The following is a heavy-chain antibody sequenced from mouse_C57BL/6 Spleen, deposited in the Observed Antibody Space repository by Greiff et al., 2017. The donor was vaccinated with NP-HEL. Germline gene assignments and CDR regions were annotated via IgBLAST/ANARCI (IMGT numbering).Heavy chain of an antibody. D-gene: IGHD4-1*01. Sequence: EVKLMESEGGLVQPGSSMKLSCTASGFTFSDYYMAWVRQVPEKGLEWVANINYDGSSTYYLDSLKSRFIISRDNAKNILYLQMSSLKSEDTATYYCARVGLGRMGYYFDYWGQGTTLTVSS. CDR3: ARVGLGRMGYYFDY. CDR1: GFTFSDYY. CDR2: INYDGSST. V-gene: IGHV5-16*01. J-gene: IGHJ2*01.